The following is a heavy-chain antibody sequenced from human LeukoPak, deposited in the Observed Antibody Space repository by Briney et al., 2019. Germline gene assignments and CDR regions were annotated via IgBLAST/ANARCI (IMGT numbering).Heavy chain of an antibody. CDR2: INHSGST. J-gene: IGHJ4*02. V-gene: IGHV4-34*01. CDR3: ASWLESSYFAY. CDR1: GGSFSGYY. Sequence: PSETLSLTCAVYGGSFSGYYWSWIRQPPGKGLEWIGEINHSGSTNYNPSLKSRVTISVDTSKNQFSLKLSSVTAPDPAVYSCASWLESSYFAYGGKGPL. D-gene: IGHD6-19*01.